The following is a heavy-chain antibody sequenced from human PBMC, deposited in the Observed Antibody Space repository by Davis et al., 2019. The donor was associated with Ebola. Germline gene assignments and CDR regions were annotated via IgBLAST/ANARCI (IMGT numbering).Heavy chain of an antibody. J-gene: IGHJ4*02. V-gene: IGHV3-7*03. CDR2: IKQDGSEK. D-gene: IGHD2-2*01. CDR1: GFTFSSYW. CDR3: TSSDHYCSSTSCYPDY. Sequence: GESLKISCAASGFTFSSYWMSWVRQAPGKGLEWVANIKQDGSEKYYVDSVKGRFTISRDDSKSIAYLQMNSLKTEDTAVYYCTSSDHYCSSTSCYPDYWGQGTLVTVSS.